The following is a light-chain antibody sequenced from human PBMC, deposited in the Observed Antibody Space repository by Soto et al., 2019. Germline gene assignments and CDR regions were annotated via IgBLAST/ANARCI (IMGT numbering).Light chain of an antibody. CDR3: ISYTTSNTYV. CDR2: EVN. J-gene: IGLJ1*01. CDR1: SSDIGVYNY. Sequence: QSVLTQPASVSVSPGQSITFSCTGTSSDIGVYNYVSWYQQHPGKAPKLMIYEVNNRPSGVSNRFSGSKSGNTASLTISGLQAEDEADYYCISYTTSNTYVFGTRTKSPS. V-gene: IGLV2-14*01.